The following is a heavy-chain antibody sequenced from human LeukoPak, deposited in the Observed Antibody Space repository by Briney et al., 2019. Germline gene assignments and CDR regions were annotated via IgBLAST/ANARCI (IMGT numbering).Heavy chain of an antibody. CDR3: ARGSAYYYDSSGYTGGNDY. CDR2: ISSSSSYI. J-gene: IGHJ4*02. D-gene: IGHD3-22*01. V-gene: IGHV3-21*01. CDR1: GFTISSYS. Sequence: GGSLRLSCAASGFTISSYSMNWVRQAPGKGLEWVSSISSSSSYIYYADSVKGRFTISSENAKNTLYLQMNSLRAEDMAVYYRARGSAYYYDSSGYTGGNDYWGQGTLVTVSS.